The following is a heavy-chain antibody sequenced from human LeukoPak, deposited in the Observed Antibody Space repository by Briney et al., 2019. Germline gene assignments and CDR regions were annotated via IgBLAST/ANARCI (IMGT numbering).Heavy chain of an antibody. CDR3: ARVIAPQDYYDSSPNFDY. J-gene: IGHJ4*02. Sequence: GGSLRLSCAASGFTFSSYSMNWVRQAPGKGLDWVSSISSSSSYIYYPDSVKGRVTISRDNAKNSLYLQMNSLRAEDTAVYYCARVIAPQDYYDSSPNFDYWGQGTLVTVSS. V-gene: IGHV3-21*01. D-gene: IGHD3-22*01. CDR1: GFTFSSYS. CDR2: ISSSSSYI.